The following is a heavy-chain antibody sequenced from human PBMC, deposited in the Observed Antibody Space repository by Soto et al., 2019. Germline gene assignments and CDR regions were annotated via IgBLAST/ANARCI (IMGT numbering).Heavy chain of an antibody. Sequence: QVQLVQSGAEVKKPGASVKVSCKASGYTFTSYGISWVRQAPGQGLEWMGWISAYNGNTNYAQKLQGRVTMTPDTSTSTADMELRSLRSDDTAVYYCAREGDRCISTGCYDWFDPWGQGTLVTFSS. J-gene: IGHJ5*02. CDR1: GYTFTSYG. CDR2: ISAYNGNT. CDR3: AREGDRCISTGCYDWFDP. D-gene: IGHD2-2*01. V-gene: IGHV1-18*01.